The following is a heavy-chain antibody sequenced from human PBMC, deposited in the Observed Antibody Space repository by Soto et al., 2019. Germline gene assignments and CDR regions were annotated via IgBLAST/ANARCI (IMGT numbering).Heavy chain of an antibody. V-gene: IGHV4-4*07. J-gene: IGHJ4*02. CDR2: VFSSVSA. CDR3: ARDGMTTGDT. Sequence: SETLSLTCIVSGVSVTSYTLSWVRQPANKGLEWIGRVFSSVSATYNPSLKSRVSISMDTAENRISLKLDSVTAADAGVYFCARDGMTTGDTWGPGTLVTVSS. CDR1: GVSVTSYT. D-gene: IGHD2-21*02.